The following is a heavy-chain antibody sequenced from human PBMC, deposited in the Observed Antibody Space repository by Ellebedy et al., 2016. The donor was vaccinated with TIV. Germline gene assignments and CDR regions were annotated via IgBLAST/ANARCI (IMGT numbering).Heavy chain of an antibody. D-gene: IGHD3-10*01. CDR1: GFTFSTYA. Sequence: GESLKISCVVSGFTFSTYAMRWFRQAPGKGLEWVSALTTGGVTFYADSVKGRFTISRDSSKNTLDLQMNSLRVEDTAVYFCAKDSGRSGWISDYWGQGTLVTVSS. V-gene: IGHV3-23*01. J-gene: IGHJ4*02. CDR2: LTTGGVT. CDR3: AKDSGRSGWISDY.